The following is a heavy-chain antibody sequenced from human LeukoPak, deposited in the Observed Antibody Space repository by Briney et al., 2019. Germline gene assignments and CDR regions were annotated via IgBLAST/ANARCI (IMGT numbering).Heavy chain of an antibody. CDR2: IIPILGIA. CDR1: GGTFSSYA. Sequence: SVKVSCKASGGTFSSYAISWVRHAPGQGLEWMGRIIPILGIANYAQKFQGRVTITADKSTSTAYMELSSLRSEDTAVYYCARAIDSGYDSGLGYWGQGTLVTVSS. V-gene: IGHV1-69*04. CDR3: ARAIDSGYDSGLGY. D-gene: IGHD5-12*01. J-gene: IGHJ4*02.